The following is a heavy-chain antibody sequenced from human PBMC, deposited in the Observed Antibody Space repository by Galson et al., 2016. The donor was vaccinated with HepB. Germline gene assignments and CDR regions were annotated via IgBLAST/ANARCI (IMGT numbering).Heavy chain of an antibody. CDR2: INTGNGNT. V-gene: IGHV1-3*04. CDR3: ARGSGYYDILTGYYYY. J-gene: IGHJ4*02. CDR1: GYTFTSYA. Sequence: SGYTFTSYAMHWVRQAPGQRPEWMGWINTGNGNTKYSQRFQGRVTINRDASASTVYMDLSSLRSEDTAVYYCARGSGYYDILTGYYYYWGQGTLVTVSS. D-gene: IGHD3-9*01.